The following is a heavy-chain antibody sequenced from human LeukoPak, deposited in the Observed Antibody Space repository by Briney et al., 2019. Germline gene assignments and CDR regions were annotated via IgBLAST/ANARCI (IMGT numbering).Heavy chain of an antibody. CDR2: LSGSGGGT. D-gene: IGHD3-22*01. V-gene: IGHV3-23*01. CDR3: ARDKADRNPWNRNYHNDSGGSLNH. J-gene: IGHJ5*02. Sequence: PGGSLRLSCAASGFTFSSYVMTWVRQGPGKGLEWVSSLSGSGGGTFYADSVKGRFTISRDNSKNTLYLQMISLRTEGTAVYYCARDKADRNPWNRNYHNDSGGSLNHWGQGTLVTVSS. CDR1: GFTFSSYV.